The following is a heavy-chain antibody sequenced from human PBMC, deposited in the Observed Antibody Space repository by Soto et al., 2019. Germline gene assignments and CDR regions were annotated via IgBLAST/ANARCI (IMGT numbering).Heavy chain of an antibody. D-gene: IGHD2-15*01. V-gene: IGHV3-23*01. CDR3: APHVSCAGGSCQYDAFAI. CDR1: GFTFRGHA. J-gene: IGHJ3*02. Sequence: EVRVLESGGDLVQPGGSLRLSCEGSGFTFRGHAMTWIRQAPGKGPEWVSTITADGGAYYADSVKGRFAMSRDASERTLYLQMNSLGVEDTAAYYCAPHVSCAGGSCQYDAFAIRGQGIVVTVSS. CDR2: ITADGGA.